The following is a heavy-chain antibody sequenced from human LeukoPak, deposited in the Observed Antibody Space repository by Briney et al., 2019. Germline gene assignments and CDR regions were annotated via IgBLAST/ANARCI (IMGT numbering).Heavy chain of an antibody. J-gene: IGHJ4*02. CDR1: GGSISSYY. Sequence: SETLSLTCTVSGGSISSYYWSWIRQPPGKGLEWIGYIYYSGSTNYNPSLKSRVTISVDTSKNQFSLKLSSVTAADTAVYYCARGDQYYYGSGSYYFIDYWGQGTLVTVSS. D-gene: IGHD3-10*01. V-gene: IGHV4-59*01. CDR2: IYYSGST. CDR3: ARGDQYYYGSGSYYFIDY.